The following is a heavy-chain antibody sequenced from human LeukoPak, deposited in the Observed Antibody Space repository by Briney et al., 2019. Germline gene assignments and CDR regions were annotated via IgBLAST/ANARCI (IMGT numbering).Heavy chain of an antibody. J-gene: IGHJ4*02. V-gene: IGHV3-23*01. D-gene: IGHD3-9*01. Sequence: TGGSLRLSCAVSGFTVRSYAMSWLRQAPWKGLEWVSAISASGSNTYYADSVKGRFSISRDNSKNTPYLQMNSLRAEDTAVYYCAKASTNLRYFDWSPSFDYWGQGTLVTVSS. CDR2: ISASGSNT. CDR3: AKASTNLRYFDWSPSFDY. CDR1: GFTVRSYA.